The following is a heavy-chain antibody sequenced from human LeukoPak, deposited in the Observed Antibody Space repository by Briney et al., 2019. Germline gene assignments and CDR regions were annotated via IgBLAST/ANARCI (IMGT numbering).Heavy chain of an antibody. Sequence: SETLSLTCTVSGGSISSYYWSWIRQPPGEGLEWIGSIYYSGSTNYNPSLKSRVTISVDTSKNQFSLKLSSVTAADTAVYYCARHQGGAYNAYYFDYWGQGTLVTVSS. CDR2: IYYSGST. CDR3: ARHQGGAYNAYYFDY. CDR1: GGSISSYY. D-gene: IGHD1-1*01. J-gene: IGHJ4*02. V-gene: IGHV4-59*08.